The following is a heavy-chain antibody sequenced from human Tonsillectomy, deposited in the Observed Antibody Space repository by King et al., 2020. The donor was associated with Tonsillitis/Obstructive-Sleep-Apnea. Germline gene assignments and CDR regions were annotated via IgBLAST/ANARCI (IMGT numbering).Heavy chain of an antibody. D-gene: IGHD2-2*01. Sequence: QLVQSGSELKKPGASVKISCKASGYTFTNYAMNWVRQAPGQGLEWMGWINTNTGNPTYAQGFTGRFVFSLDTSVTTAHLQISSLKAEDTAVYFCARDRSYCSSTSCSDYYYYMDVWGKGTTVTVSS. V-gene: IGHV7-4-1*02. CDR2: INTNTGNP. J-gene: IGHJ6*03. CDR3: ARDRSYCSSTSCSDYYYYMDV. CDR1: GYTFTNYA.